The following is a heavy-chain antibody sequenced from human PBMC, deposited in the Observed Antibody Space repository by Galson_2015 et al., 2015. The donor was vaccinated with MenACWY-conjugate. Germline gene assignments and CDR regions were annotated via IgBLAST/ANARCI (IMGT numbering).Heavy chain of an antibody. CDR2: IDPSESST. D-gene: IGHD3-10*01. V-gene: IGHV5-10-1*04. Sequence: QSGAEVTKPGESLRISCRASGYSFTKYWINWVRQRPGKGLEWMGRIDPSESSTNYGPSFQGQVTISADKSISTAYLQWSSLKASDTAMYFCARQFGSGSYGFYWGQGTLVTVSS. CDR3: ARQFGSGSYGFY. J-gene: IGHJ4*02. CDR1: GYSFTKYW.